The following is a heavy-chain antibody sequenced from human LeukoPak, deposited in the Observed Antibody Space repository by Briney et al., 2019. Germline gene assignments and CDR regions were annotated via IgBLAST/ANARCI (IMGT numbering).Heavy chain of an antibody. CDR1: GFSFGTYS. CDR2: IWYDGSNE. CDR3: ARDYVVVLADGAWEYYYGMDV. J-gene: IGHJ6*02. Sequence: GGSLRLSCAASGFSFGTYSMHWARQVPGKGLEWVAVIWYDGSNEDYADSVKGRFTISRDNSKNTLYLQMNSLRAEDTAVYYCARDYVVVLADGAWEYYYGMDVWGQGTTVTVSS. D-gene: IGHD2-15*01. V-gene: IGHV3-33*01.